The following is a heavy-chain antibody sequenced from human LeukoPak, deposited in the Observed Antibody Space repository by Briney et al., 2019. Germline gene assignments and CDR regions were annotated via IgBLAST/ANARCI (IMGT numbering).Heavy chain of an antibody. J-gene: IGHJ4*02. Sequence: PGRSLRLSCAASGFTFSSYAMHWVRQAPGKGLEWVAVISYDGSNKYYADSVKGRFTISRDNSKNTLYLQMNSLRAEDTAVYYCARGGGGNSGPFDYWGQGTLVTVSS. CDR1: GFTFSSYA. CDR3: ARGGGGNSGPFDY. V-gene: IGHV3-30*04. D-gene: IGHD4-23*01. CDR2: ISYDGSNK.